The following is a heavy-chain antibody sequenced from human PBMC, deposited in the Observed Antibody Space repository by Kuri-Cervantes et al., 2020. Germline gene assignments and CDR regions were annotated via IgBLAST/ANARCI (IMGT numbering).Heavy chain of an antibody. J-gene: IGHJ6*02. Sequence: GESLKISCAASGFTFSSYGMHWVRQAPGKGLEWVSSISSSSSYIYYADSVKGRFTISRDNAKNSLYLQMNSLRAEDTAVYYCARDKSFGTNTQLVVGGVLYYYYGMDVWGQGTTVTVSS. CDR2: ISSSSSYI. CDR3: ARDKSFGTNTQLVVGGVLYYYYGMDV. D-gene: IGHD6-13*01. V-gene: IGHV3-21*01. CDR1: GFTFSSYG.